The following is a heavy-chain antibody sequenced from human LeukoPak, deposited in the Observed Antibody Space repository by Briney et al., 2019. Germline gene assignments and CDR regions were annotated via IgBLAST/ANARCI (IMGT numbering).Heavy chain of an antibody. CDR1: GYTFTGYY. CDR3: ARVSSVFGDYSRGNDY. Sequence: ASVKVSCKASGYTFTGYYMHWVRQAPGQGLEWMGRINPNSGGTNYAQKFQGRVTMTRDTSISTAYMELSRLRSDDTAVYYCARVSSVFGDYSRGNDYWGQGTLVTVSS. CDR2: INPNSGGT. J-gene: IGHJ4*02. D-gene: IGHD4-17*01. V-gene: IGHV1-2*06.